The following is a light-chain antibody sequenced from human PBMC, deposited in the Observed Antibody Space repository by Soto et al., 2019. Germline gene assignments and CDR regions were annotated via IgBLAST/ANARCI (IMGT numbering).Light chain of an antibody. CDR2: GAS. Sequence: EIVLTQSPGTLSLSPGERATVSCRASESVSTNLAWYQQKPGQAPRLLIYGASSRATGIPDRFSGSGSGTDFTLTISRLEPEDFAVYYCQQYGSSPRTFGQGTKVDIK. J-gene: IGKJ1*01. CDR3: QQYGSSPRT. CDR1: ESVSTN. V-gene: IGKV3-20*01.